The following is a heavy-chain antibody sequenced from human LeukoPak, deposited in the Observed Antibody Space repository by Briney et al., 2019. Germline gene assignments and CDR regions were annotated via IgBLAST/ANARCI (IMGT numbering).Heavy chain of an antibody. Sequence: GGSLRLSCAASGFTFSTYWMMWVRQAPGKGLEWVANINEDGSEKYYVDSVKGRFTISRDNAKNSLYLQMNSLRAEDTAVYYCARGGMTTTAPGGYWGQGTLVTVSS. CDR2: INEDGSEK. CDR1: GFTFSTYW. CDR3: ARGGMTTTAPGGY. J-gene: IGHJ4*02. D-gene: IGHD4-17*01. V-gene: IGHV3-7*01.